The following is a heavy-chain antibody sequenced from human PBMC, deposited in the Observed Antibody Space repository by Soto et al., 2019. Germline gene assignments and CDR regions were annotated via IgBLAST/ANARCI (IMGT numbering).Heavy chain of an antibody. CDR3: ARGLRDYFDY. V-gene: IGHV1-46*03. D-gene: IGHD5-12*01. CDR1: GYTFTTYY. CDR2: INPSGGST. Sequence: QVQLVQSGAEVKKPGASVKVSCKASGYTFTTYYIHWVRQAPGQGLEWMGIINPSGGSTSYAQKFQVRVTMTRDTSTSTVYMELSSLRSEDTAVYYCARGLRDYFDYRGQGTLVTASS. J-gene: IGHJ4*02.